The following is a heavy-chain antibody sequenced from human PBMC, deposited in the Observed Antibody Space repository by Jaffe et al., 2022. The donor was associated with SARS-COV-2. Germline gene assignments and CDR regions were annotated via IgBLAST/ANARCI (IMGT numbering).Heavy chain of an antibody. J-gene: IGHJ4*02. CDR3: TRDRYGYSSSWFFDY. CDR1: GFTFSGYS. V-gene: IGHV3-48*01. D-gene: IGHD6-13*01. Sequence: EVQLVESGGGLVQPGGSLRLSCAASGFTFSGYSMNWVRQAPGKGLEWVSYITGSSSTIHYADSVQGRFTISRDNDKNTLYLQMNSLRAEDTAVYYCTRDRYGYSSSWFFDYWGQGALVTVSS. CDR2: ITGSSSTI.